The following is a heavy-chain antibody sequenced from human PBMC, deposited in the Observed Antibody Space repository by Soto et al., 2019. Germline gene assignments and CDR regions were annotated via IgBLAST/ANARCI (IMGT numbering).Heavy chain of an antibody. CDR2: IYYSGST. J-gene: IGHJ6*02. Sequence: LSLTCTVAGGSISSGAYYWSWIRQHPGKGLEWIGYIYYSGSTYYNPSLKSRVTISVDTSKNQFSLKLSSVTAADTAVYYCARDRISSIDYYYGMDVWGQGTTVTVYS. CDR1: GGSISSGAYY. CDR3: ARDRISSIDYYYGMDV. D-gene: IGHD6-6*01. V-gene: IGHV4-31*03.